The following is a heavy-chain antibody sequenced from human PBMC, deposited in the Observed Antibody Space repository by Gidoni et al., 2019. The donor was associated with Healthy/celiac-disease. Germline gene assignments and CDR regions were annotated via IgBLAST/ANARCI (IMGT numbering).Heavy chain of an antibody. CDR3: ARADETWLALDN. J-gene: IGHJ4*02. CDR1: GFTFSSYW. D-gene: IGHD6-19*01. Sequence: EVQLVESGGGLVQPGGSLRLSCAASGFTFSSYWMHWVRQAPGKGLVWVSRINSEGSSTSYADSVKGRFTISRDNAKNTLYLQMNSLRAEDTAVYYCARADETWLALDNWGQGTLVTVSS. V-gene: IGHV3-74*01. CDR2: INSEGSST.